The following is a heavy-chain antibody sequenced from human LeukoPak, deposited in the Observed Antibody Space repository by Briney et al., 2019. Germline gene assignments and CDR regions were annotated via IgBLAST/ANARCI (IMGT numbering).Heavy chain of an antibody. CDR2: MNPNSGNT. CDR3: ARTRGYYDSSGYYYYYYMDV. J-gene: IGHJ6*03. CDR1: GYTFTSYD. Sequence: ASVKVSCKASGYTFTSYDINWVRQATGQGLEWMGWMNPNSGNTGYAQKFQGRVTMTRNTSISTAYMELSSLRSEYTAVYYCARTRGYYDSSGYYYYYYMDVWGKGTTVTISS. D-gene: IGHD3-22*01. V-gene: IGHV1-8*01.